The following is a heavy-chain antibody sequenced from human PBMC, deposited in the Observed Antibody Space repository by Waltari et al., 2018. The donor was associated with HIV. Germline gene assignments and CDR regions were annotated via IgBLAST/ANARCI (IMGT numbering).Heavy chain of an antibody. V-gene: IGHV3-74*01. Sequence: HWVRQAPGKGLVWVSRINSDGSSTSYTDSVKGRFTISRDNAKNTLYLQMNSLRAEDTAVYYCARGPLRFLEWGTFDYWGQGTLVTVSS. CDR3: ARGPLRFLEWGTFDY. J-gene: IGHJ4*02. CDR2: INSDGSST. D-gene: IGHD3-3*01.